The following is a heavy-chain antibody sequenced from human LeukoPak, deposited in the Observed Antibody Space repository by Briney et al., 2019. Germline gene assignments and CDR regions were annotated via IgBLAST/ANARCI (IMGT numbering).Heavy chain of an antibody. CDR2: ISSDGSSA. V-gene: IGHV3-74*01. J-gene: IGHJ4*02. CDR1: GFTFSSYW. CDR3: ARVVYCGTTSCPLEY. D-gene: IGHD2-2*01. Sequence: PGGSLRLSCAASGFTFSSYWMHWVRQAPGKGLVWVSRISSDGSSATYADSVKGRFTISRDNAKNTLYVQMNSLRAEDTAVYYCARVVYCGTTSCPLEYWGQGTLVTVSS.